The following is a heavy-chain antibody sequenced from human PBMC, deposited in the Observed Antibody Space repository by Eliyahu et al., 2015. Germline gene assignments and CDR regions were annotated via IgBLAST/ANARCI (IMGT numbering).Heavy chain of an antibody. CDR1: XLNVSSYA. CDR2: XSGIAAST. V-gene: IGHV3-23*01. CDR3: AKLLDC. J-gene: IGHJ4*02. Sequence: EVQLLESGGGLVQPGGSLRLSGAASXLNVSSYAMSWVRQAPGKGPEWVSTXSGIAASTYYADSVQGRFIISRDSTKNMLYLQMTSLRADDTAIYYCAKLLDCWGRGTLVTVSS.